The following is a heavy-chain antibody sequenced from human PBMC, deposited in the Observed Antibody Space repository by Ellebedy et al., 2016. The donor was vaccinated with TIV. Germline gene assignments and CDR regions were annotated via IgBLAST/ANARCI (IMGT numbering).Heavy chain of an antibody. J-gene: IGHJ4*02. CDR1: GFTFGDYY. Sequence: GESLKISXAASGFTFGDYYMSWIRQAPGKGLEWVSYISSSSSYTNYADSVKGRFTISRDNAKNSLYLQMNSLRAEDTAVYYCARVRVTDDYWGQGTLVTVSS. CDR3: ARVRVTDDY. CDR2: ISSSSSYT. V-gene: IGHV3-11*06. D-gene: IGHD4-23*01.